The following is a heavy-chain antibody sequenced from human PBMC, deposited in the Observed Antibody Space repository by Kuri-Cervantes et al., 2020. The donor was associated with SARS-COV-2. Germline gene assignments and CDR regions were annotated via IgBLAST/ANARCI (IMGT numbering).Heavy chain of an antibody. Sequence: GSLRLSCTVSGYSISSGCYWGWIRQPPGKGLEWIGSIYHSGSTYYNPSLKSRVTISVDTSKNQFSLKLSSVTAADTAVYYCAGAAAGRSDYWGQGTLVTVSS. CDR1: GYSISSGCY. D-gene: IGHD6-13*01. CDR3: AGAAAGRSDY. CDR2: IYHSGST. J-gene: IGHJ4*02. V-gene: IGHV4-38-2*02.